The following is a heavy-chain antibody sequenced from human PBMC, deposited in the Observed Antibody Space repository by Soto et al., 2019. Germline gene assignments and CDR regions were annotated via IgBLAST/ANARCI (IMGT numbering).Heavy chain of an antibody. CDR1: GGSISSYY. CDR2: IYYSGST. J-gene: IGHJ5*02. D-gene: IGHD2-2*01. CDR3: ARFGSDCSSTSCYGPLWFDP. V-gene: IGHV4-59*08. Sequence: TSETLSLTCTVSGGSISSYYWSWIRQPPGKGLEWIGYIYYSGSTNYNPSLKSRVTISVDTSKNQFSLKLSSVTAADTAVYYCARFGSDCSSTSCYGPLWFDPWGQGTLVTVSS.